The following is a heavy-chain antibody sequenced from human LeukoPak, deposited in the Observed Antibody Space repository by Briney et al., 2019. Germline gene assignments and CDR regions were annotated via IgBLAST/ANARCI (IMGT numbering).Heavy chain of an antibody. D-gene: IGHD4-23*01. CDR1: GFTFSSYA. CDR2: ISGSGGST. Sequence: GGSLRLSCAASGFTFSSYAMSWVRQAPGKGLEWVSAISGSGGSTYYADSVKGRFAISRDNSKNTLYLQMNSLRAEDTAVYYCAKVSGKSVVTPDYWGQGTLVTVSS. V-gene: IGHV3-23*01. CDR3: AKVSGKSVVTPDY. J-gene: IGHJ4*02.